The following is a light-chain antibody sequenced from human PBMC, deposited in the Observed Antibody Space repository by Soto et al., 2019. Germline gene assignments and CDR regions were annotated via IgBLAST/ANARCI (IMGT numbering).Light chain of an antibody. J-gene: IGLJ1*01. CDR3: SSYTGSSTPYV. V-gene: IGLV2-14*01. CDR1: SSDIGNYNF. CDR2: DVS. Sequence: QSVLTQPASVSGSPGQSITISCTGTSSDIGNYNFVSWYQQHPGKAPKFMIYDVSNRPSGVSNRFSGSKSGNTASLTISGLQADDEADYFCSSYTGSSTPYVFGTGTKLTVL.